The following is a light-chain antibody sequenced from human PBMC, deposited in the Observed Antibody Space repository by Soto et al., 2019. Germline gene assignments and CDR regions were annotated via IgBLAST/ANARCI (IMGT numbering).Light chain of an antibody. J-gene: IGLJ1*01. CDR2: TNS. Sequence: QSVLTQPPSVSGAPGQRVTISCTGSSSNIGANYDVHWYQHLPGTAPKLLIYTNSNRPSGVPDRFSGSKSGTSASLAITWLQAEDEADYYCQSYDSSLSGYVVGTGTKVTVL. V-gene: IGLV1-40*01. CDR1: SSNIGANYD. CDR3: QSYDSSLSGYV.